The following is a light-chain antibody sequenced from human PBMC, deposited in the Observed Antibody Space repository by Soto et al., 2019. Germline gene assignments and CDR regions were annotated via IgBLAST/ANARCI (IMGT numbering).Light chain of an antibody. Sequence: IQMSQTPSSLSASVGDTVTITCRASQGIRNDLGWYQQKPGKAPKLLIHAASSLESGVPTRFSGSGSGTDFTFTISSLQAEDFATYYCLQDYSYPWTFGQGTNVEI. CDR3: LQDYSYPWT. CDR1: QGIRND. J-gene: IGKJ1*01. CDR2: AAS. V-gene: IGKV1-6*01.